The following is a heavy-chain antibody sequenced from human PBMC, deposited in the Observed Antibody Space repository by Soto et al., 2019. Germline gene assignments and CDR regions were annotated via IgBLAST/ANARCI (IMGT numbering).Heavy chain of an antibody. CDR3: ARDFLIGCSSTSCPVDS. Sequence: TGGSLRLSCAASGFTFSSYGMHWVRRAPGKGLEWVAVIWYDGSNKYYADSVKGRFTISRDNSKNTLYLQMNSLRAEDTAVYYCARDFLIGCSSTSCPVDSWGQGTLVTVSS. J-gene: IGHJ4*02. V-gene: IGHV3-33*01. CDR1: GFTFSSYG. D-gene: IGHD2-2*01. CDR2: IWYDGSNK.